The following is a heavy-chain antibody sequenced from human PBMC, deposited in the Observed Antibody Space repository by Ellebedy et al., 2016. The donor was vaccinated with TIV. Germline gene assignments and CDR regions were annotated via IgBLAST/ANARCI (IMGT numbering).Heavy chain of an antibody. V-gene: IGHV1-18*01. D-gene: IGHD3-10*01. CDR3: ARGPWGYGSGSETDAFDI. J-gene: IGHJ3*02. Sequence: ASVKVSCXASGYTFTSYGISWVRQAPGQGLEWMGWISAYNGNTNYAQKLQGRVTMTTDTSTSTAYMELRSLRSEDTAVYYCARGPWGYGSGSETDAFDIWGQGTMVTVSS. CDR2: ISAYNGNT. CDR1: GYTFTSYG.